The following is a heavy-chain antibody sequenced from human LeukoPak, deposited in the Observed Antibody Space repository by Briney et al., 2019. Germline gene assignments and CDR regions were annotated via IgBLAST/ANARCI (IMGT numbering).Heavy chain of an antibody. D-gene: IGHD3-22*01. CDR2: IYYSGST. Sequence: PSETLSLTCTVSGGSISNYYWSWIRQAPGKGLEWIGYIYYSGSTNYNPSLKSRVTISVDTSKNQFSLKLSSVTAADTAVYYCARIVVADFDYWGQGTLVTVSS. V-gene: IGHV4-59*08. J-gene: IGHJ4*02. CDR3: ARIVVADFDY. CDR1: GGSISNYY.